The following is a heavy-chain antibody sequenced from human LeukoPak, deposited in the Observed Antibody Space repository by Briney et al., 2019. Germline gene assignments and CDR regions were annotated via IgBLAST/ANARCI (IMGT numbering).Heavy chain of an antibody. D-gene: IGHD4-17*01. J-gene: IGHJ4*02. CDR2: ISGSGGST. CDR3: AKDSSVPYGITD. Sequence: GGSLRLSCAASGFTFSSYAMSWVRQAPGKGLERVSAISGSGGSTYYADSVKGRFTISRDNSKNTLSLQMNSLRAEDTALYYCAKDSSVPYGITDWGQGTLVTVSS. CDR1: GFTFSSYA. V-gene: IGHV3-23*01.